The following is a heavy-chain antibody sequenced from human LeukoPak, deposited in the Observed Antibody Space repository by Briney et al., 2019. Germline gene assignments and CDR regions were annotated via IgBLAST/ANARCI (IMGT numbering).Heavy chain of an antibody. D-gene: IGHD3/OR15-3a*01. CDR2: LHPNSGTA. Sequence: ASVKVSCKASGYTFTNYDINWVRQATGQGLERMGWLHPNSGTAGYAQNFQGRVTITGDTSMSTAYMELSSLRSEDTAVYYCARVTSGFWTGYYDPFDIWGQGTMVTVSS. CDR1: GYTFTNYD. V-gene: IGHV1-8*03. J-gene: IGHJ3*02. CDR3: ARVTSGFWTGYYDPFDI.